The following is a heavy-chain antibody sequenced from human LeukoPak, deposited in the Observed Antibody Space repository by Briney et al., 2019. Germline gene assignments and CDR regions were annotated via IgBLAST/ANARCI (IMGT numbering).Heavy chain of an antibody. CDR2: IYYSGST. V-gene: IGHV4-30-4*08. Sequence: SETLSLTCTVSGGSISSGDYYWGWIRQPPGKGLEWIGYIYYSGSTYYNPSLKSRVNISVDTSKNQFSLKLSSVTAADTAVYYCARDQSIAAAGYDALDIWGQGTMVTVSS. D-gene: IGHD6-13*01. J-gene: IGHJ3*02. CDR3: ARDQSIAAAGYDALDI. CDR1: GGSISSGDYY.